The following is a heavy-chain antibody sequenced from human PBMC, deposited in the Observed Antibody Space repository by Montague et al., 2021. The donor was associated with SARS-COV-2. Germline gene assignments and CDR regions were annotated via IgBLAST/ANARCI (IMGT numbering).Heavy chain of an antibody. Sequence: SLRLSCAASGLTVSSNYLNWVRQAPGRGLEWVSFIDAVGNTYYADSVKGRFTVSRDNSKNTVYLQLNSLRVEDTATYYCARDERRASKWSYGLDVWGPGTPVTVSS. D-gene: IGHD2-15*01. J-gene: IGHJ6*02. CDR1: GLTVSSNY. CDR2: IDAVGNT. CDR3: ARDERRASKWSYGLDV. V-gene: IGHV3-53*01.